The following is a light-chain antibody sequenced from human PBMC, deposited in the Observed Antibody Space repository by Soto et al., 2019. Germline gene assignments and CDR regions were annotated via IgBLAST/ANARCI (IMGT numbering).Light chain of an antibody. CDR3: QQYSTYPWT. V-gene: IGKV1-5*03. Sequence: DIQMTQSPSTLSASVGDRVTITCRASQTISTLLAWYQQRPGKAPNLLIYKSSSLESGVPSRFSGSGSGTEFTLTISSLQPEDVATYFCQQYSTYPWTFGQGTKVEVK. CDR2: KSS. CDR1: QTISTL. J-gene: IGKJ1*01.